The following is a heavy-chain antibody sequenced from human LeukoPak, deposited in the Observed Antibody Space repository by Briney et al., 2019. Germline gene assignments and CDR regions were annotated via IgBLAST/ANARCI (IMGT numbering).Heavy chain of an antibody. CDR1: GITFSSYS. CDR3: ASGGSSSGTFDY. J-gene: IGHJ4*02. CDR2: ISSGGSSK. V-gene: IGHV3-21*01. Sequence: GGSLRLSCAASGITFSSYSMNWVRQAPGKGLEWVSSISSGGSSKYYADSVKGRFTISRDNAKNSLYLQMNSLRAEDTAVYYCASGGSSSGTFDYWGQGTLVTVSS. D-gene: IGHD6-19*01.